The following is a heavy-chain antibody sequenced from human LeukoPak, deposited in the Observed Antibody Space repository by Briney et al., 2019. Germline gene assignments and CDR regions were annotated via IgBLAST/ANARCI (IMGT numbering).Heavy chain of an antibody. J-gene: IGHJ4*02. D-gene: IGHD3-3*01. Sequence: GGSLRLSCAASGFTFSSYEMNWVRQAPGKGLEWVSYISSSGSTIYYADSVKGRFTISRDNAKNSLYLQMNSLRAEDTAVYYCARGDFWSGYENWGQGTLVTVSS. CDR1: GFTFSSYE. V-gene: IGHV3-48*03. CDR3: ARGDFWSGYEN. CDR2: ISSSGSTI.